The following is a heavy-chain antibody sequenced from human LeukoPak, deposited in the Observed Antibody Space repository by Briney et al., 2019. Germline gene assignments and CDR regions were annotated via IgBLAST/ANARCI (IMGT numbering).Heavy chain of an antibody. V-gene: IGHV4-59*08. J-gene: IGHJ5*02. CDR3: ARTIAVTGLDENWFDP. D-gene: IGHD6-19*01. CDR1: GVSITSYY. CDR2: IYHSGSS. Sequence: SETLSLTCSVSGVSITSYYWSWIRQSPGKGLEWIGYIYHSGSSNYKYSLKSRVTISVDMSKNQFSLKLTSVTAADTAIYYCARTIAVTGLDENWFDPWGQGTLVIVSS.